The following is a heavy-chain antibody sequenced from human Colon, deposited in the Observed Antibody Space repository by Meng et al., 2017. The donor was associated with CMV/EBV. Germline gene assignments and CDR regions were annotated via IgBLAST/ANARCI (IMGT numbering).Heavy chain of an antibody. CDR3: AATFTPSAPFDY. V-gene: IGHV4-39*02. CDR2: LYYGGSA. J-gene: IGHJ4*02. CDR1: GGCVGGSSYY. Sequence: SGGCVGGSSYYAAWVGEPPGRGLHWIGSLYYGGSAYYNQPLKSRATISVDTSKSLFYLHLSSVTATDTAIYYCAATFTPSAPFDYWGRGTLVTVSS.